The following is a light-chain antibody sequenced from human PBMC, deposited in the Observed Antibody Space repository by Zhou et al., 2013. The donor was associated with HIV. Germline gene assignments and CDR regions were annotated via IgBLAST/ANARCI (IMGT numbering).Light chain of an antibody. Sequence: PGERATLSCRASQSVTSGYLAWYQHKPGQGPKVLIFGASTRANGIPDRFSGSGSGTEFTLTISRLEPEDFAVYYCQHYGISPYTFGPGTKLEI. V-gene: IGKV3-20*01. CDR1: QSVTSGY. CDR2: GAS. J-gene: IGKJ2*01. CDR3: QHYGISPYT.